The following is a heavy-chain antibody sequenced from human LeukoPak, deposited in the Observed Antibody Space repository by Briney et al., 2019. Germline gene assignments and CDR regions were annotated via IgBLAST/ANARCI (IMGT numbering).Heavy chain of an antibody. CDR1: GFTFSSYA. Sequence: GGSLRLSCAASGFTFSSYAMSWVRQAPGKGLEWVSAISASGGSTYYADSVKGRFTISRDNSKNTLYLQMNSLRAEDTAVYYCARDDCGSTTCYGDYWGQGTLVTVSS. J-gene: IGHJ4*02. D-gene: IGHD2-2*01. CDR2: ISASGGST. CDR3: ARDDCGSTTCYGDY. V-gene: IGHV3-23*01.